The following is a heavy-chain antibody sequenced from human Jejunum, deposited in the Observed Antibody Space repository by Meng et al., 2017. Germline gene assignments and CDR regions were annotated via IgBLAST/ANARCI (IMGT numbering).Heavy chain of an antibody. D-gene: IGHD3-22*01. J-gene: IGHJ3*02. CDR3: VKDMFRYSNGYDAFEM. V-gene: IGHV3-9*01. CDR1: GVNFEDYA. Sequence: GGSLRLSCAGAGVNFEDYAMHWVRQSPGKGLEWVSGINYNSGNRNYAESVRGRFTISRDNAKNSLYLQMNSLTPEDTALYYCVKDMFRYSNGYDAFEMWGQGTMVTVSS. CDR2: INYNSGNR.